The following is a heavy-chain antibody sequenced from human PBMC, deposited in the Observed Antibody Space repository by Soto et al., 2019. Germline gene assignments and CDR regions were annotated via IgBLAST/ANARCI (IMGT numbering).Heavy chain of an antibody. CDR3: ARMKGSGYLASFDY. J-gene: IGHJ4*02. Sequence: QVQLQESGPGLVKPSQTLSLTCTVSGGSISSGDYYWSWIRQPPGKGLEWIGYIYYSGSTYYNPSLKSRVTISVDTSKNQFPRKLSSVTAADTAVYYCARMKGSGYLASFDYWGQGTLVTVSS. CDR2: IYYSGST. CDR1: GGSISSGDYY. D-gene: IGHD3-22*01. V-gene: IGHV4-30-4*01.